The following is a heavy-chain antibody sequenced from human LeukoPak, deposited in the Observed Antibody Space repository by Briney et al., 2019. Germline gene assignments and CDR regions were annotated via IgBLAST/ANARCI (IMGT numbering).Heavy chain of an antibody. CDR3: ARGRVLTGYYYYYYMDV. CDR2: INHNGST. Sequence: SETLSLTCAVYGGSFSGYYWSWIRQPPGKGLEWIGEINHNGSTNYNPSLKSRVTISVDTSKNQFSLKLSSVTAADTAVYYCARGRVLTGYYYYYYMDVWGKGTTVTVSS. CDR1: GGSFSGYY. D-gene: IGHD3-9*01. J-gene: IGHJ6*03. V-gene: IGHV4-34*01.